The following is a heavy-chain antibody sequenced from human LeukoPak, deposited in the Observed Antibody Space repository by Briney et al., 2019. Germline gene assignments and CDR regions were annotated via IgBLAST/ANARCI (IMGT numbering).Heavy chain of an antibody. CDR3: ARKKMAAAGKGAFDY. J-gene: IGHJ4*02. CDR1: GFIFNIYS. Sequence: PGRSLRLSCAASGFIFNIYSMYWVRQAPGKGLEWVASMSSDASSEYYADSVKGRFTISRDNSKNMPYLQINSLRAEDTAVYHCARKKMAAAGKGAFDYWGQGTLVTVSS. V-gene: IGHV3-30*04. CDR2: MSSDASSE. D-gene: IGHD6-13*01.